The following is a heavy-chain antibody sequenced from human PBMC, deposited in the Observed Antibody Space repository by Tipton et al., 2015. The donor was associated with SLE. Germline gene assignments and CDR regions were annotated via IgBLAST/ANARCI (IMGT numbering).Heavy chain of an antibody. V-gene: IGHV4-39*07. J-gene: IGHJ4*02. CDR2: INHSGST. CDR1: GGSISSSSYY. Sequence: TLSLTCTVSGGSISSSSYYWGWIRQPPGKGLEWIGEINHSGSTNYNPSLKSRVTISVDTSKNQFSLKLSSVTAADTAVYYCARAPGLTHYFDYWGQGTLVTVSS. CDR3: ARAPGLTHYFDY.